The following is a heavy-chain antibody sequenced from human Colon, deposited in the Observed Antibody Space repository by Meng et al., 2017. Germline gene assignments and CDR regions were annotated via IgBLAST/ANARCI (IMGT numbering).Heavy chain of an antibody. D-gene: IGHD4-17*01. CDR2: IDHFGIS. CDR3: ATGLRHGDWFDP. Sequence: QAYAEQGGAAGFMPSVTLSRSCDVSSGSFSGFYGSWTRQPPGKGRGWIGEIDHFGISNYNSSLKGRLTMSVDTSKKQISLTLTSVTAADTAVYYCATGLRHGDWFDPWGPGTLVTVSS. J-gene: IGHJ5*02. V-gene: IGHV4-34*02. CDR1: SGSFSGFY.